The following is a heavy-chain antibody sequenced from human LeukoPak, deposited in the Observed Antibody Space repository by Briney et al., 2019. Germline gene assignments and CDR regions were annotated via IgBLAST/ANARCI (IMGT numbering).Heavy chain of an antibody. CDR1: GGSFSGYY. CDR3: ARVPRSRGYGSGSYPYYFDY. D-gene: IGHD3-10*01. Sequence: SETLSLTCAVYGGSFSGYYWSWIRQPPGKGLEWIGEINHSGSTNYNPSLKSRVTISVDTSKNQFSLKLSSVTAADTAVYYCARVPRSRGYGSGSYPYYFDYWGQGTLVTVSS. CDR2: INHSGST. J-gene: IGHJ4*02. V-gene: IGHV4-34*01.